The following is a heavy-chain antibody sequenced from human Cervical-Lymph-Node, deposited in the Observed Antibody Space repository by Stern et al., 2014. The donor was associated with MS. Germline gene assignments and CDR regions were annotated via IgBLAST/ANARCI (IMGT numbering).Heavy chain of an antibody. Sequence: EVQLVESGAEMKKPGESLKISCQVSGYSFSSYWIAWVRQVPGKGLEWMGIIFPGDSYTTYSPSFQGQVSFSVDKSTSTVYLQWSSLKASDTAMYYCARRSEYYFDSSYYALDVWGQGTTVVVSS. CDR1: GYSFSSYW. CDR2: IFPGDSYT. CDR3: ARRSEYYFDSSYYALDV. D-gene: IGHD3-22*01. V-gene: IGHV5-51*03. J-gene: IGHJ6*02.